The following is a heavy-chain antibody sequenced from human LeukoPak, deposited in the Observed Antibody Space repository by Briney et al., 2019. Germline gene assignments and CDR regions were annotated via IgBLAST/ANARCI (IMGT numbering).Heavy chain of an antibody. CDR2: IYYSGST. D-gene: IGHD2-21*02. J-gene: IGHJ6*03. Sequence: PSETLSFTCTVSGGSISSSSYYWGWIRQPPEKGLEWIGSIYYSGSTYYNPSLKSRVTISVDTSKNQFSLKLSSVTAADTAVYYCARIHWACGGDCYSLYYYYYYMDVWGKGTTVTVSS. CDR1: GGSISSSSYY. CDR3: ARIHWACGGDCYSLYYYYYYMDV. V-gene: IGHV4-39*01.